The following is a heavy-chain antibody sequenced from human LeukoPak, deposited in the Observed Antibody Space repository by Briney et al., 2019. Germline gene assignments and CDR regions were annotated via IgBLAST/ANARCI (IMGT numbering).Heavy chain of an antibody. J-gene: IGHJ3*02. V-gene: IGHV4-39*07. CDR3: ARDSSGYYYDDAFDI. D-gene: IGHD3-22*01. CDR1: GGSISSSSYY. Sequence: SETLSLTCTVSGGSISSSSYYWGWIRQPPGKGLEWIGSIYYSGSTYYNPSLKSRVTISVDTSKNQFSLKLSSVTAADTAVYYCARDSSGYYYDDAFDIWGQGTMVTVSS. CDR2: IYYSGST.